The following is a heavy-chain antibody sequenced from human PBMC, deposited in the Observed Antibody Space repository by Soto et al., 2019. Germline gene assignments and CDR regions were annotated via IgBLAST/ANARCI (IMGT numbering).Heavy chain of an antibody. CDR3: AKDPPSENLHPDSGMDG. V-gene: IGHV3-23*01. J-gene: IGHJ6*02. Sequence: GGSLIHSWASSGFHFISHSMIWVRPAPGKGLEWLSLITGSGRYTDYAGSVKGRFTISRDNSKNTLYLQMNGLSVDDTAVYFCAKDPPSENLHPDSGMDGWGQGTTVTVS. CDR2: ITGSGRYT. CDR1: GFHFISHS.